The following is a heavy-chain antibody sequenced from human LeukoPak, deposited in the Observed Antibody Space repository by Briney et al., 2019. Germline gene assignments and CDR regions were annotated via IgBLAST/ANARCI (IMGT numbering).Heavy chain of an antibody. D-gene: IGHD4-17*01. V-gene: IGHV4-30-4*01. Sequence: PSQTLSLTCTVSGGSISSGDYYWSWIRQPPGTGLEWIGYIYYSGSTYYNPSLKSRVTISVDTSKNQFSLKVNSVTAADTGVYYCASKSTDHGELRFDYWGQGTLVTVSS. J-gene: IGHJ4*02. CDR3: ASKSTDHGELRFDY. CDR1: GGSISSGDYY. CDR2: IYYSGST.